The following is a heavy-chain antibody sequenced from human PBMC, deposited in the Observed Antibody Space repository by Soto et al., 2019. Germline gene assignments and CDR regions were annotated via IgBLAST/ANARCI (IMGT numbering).Heavy chain of an antibody. CDR2: IWYDGSNK. J-gene: IGHJ1*01. D-gene: IGHD2-2*01. CDR3: ARDPAEGYLSDAEYFQH. Sequence: PGGSLRLSCAASGFTFSSYGMHWVRQAPGKGLEWVAVIWYDGSNKYYADSVKGRFTISRDNSKNTLYLQMNSLRAEDTAVYYCARDPAEGYLSDAEYFQHWGQGTLVTAPQ. V-gene: IGHV3-33*01. CDR1: GFTFSSYG.